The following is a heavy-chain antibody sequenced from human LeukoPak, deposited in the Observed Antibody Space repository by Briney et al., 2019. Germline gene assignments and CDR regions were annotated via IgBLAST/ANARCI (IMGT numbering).Heavy chain of an antibody. CDR1: GGTFSSYA. J-gene: IGHJ3*02. CDR2: IIPIFGTA. CDR3: ARDREWLGAFDI. V-gene: IGHV1-69*06. Sequence: GASVKVSCKASGGTFSSYAISWVRQAPGQGLEWMGGIIPIFGTANYAQKFQGRVTITADKSTSTAYMELGSLRSEDTAVYYCARDREWLGAFDIWGQGTMVTVSS. D-gene: IGHD6-19*01.